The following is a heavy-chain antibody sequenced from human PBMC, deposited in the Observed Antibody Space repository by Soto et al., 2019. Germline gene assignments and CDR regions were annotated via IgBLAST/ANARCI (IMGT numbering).Heavy chain of an antibody. Sequence: QVQLVESGGGVVQPGRSLRLSCAASGFSFRSYGMHWVRQAPGKGLEWVAVIWYDGSNKHYVDSVKGRFTIFRDNSKNPLYLQVDSLRAEDTAVYYCARGGAISTQYSDYWGQGTLVTVSS. CDR3: ARGGAISTQYSDY. CDR2: IWYDGSNK. D-gene: IGHD3-3*01. V-gene: IGHV3-33*01. CDR1: GFSFRSYG. J-gene: IGHJ4*02.